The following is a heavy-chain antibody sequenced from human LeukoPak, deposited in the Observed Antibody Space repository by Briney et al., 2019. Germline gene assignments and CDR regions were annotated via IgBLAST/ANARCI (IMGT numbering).Heavy chain of an antibody. D-gene: IGHD5-18*01. Sequence: ASVKVSCKASGGTFSSYAISWVRQAPGQGLEWMGWISAYNGNTNYAQKLQGRVTMTTDTSTSTAYMELRSLRSEDTAVYYCARALWGDGYSYGYGDYWGQGTLVTVSS. V-gene: IGHV1-18*01. J-gene: IGHJ4*02. CDR3: ARALWGDGYSYGYGDY. CDR2: ISAYNGNT. CDR1: GGTFSSYA.